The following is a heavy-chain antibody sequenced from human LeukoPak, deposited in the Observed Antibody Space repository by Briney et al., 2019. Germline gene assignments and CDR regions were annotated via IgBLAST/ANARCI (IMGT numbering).Heavy chain of an antibody. CDR3: ARLLRVGATNN. CDR1: GGSFSGYY. Sequence: SETLSLTCAVYGGSFSGYYWSWIRQPPGKGLEWIGEINHSGSTNYNPSLKSRVTISADTSKNQFALKLSSATAADTAVYYCARLLRVGATNNWGQGTLVTVSS. D-gene: IGHD1-26*01. J-gene: IGHJ4*02. CDR2: INHSGST. V-gene: IGHV4-34*01.